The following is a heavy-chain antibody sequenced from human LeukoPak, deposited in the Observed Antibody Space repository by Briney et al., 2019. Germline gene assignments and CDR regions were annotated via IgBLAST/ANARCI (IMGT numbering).Heavy chain of an antibody. Sequence: GALRLFCAAFGFKVRNLCLELVRQAPGKGVEWLSYISSSGGTMYYADSVKGRFTISRDNAKKSLYLQMNSLRVEDTAVYYCARGYDISDYWGQGTVVTVSS. CDR1: GFKVRNLC. J-gene: IGHJ4*02. CDR2: ISSSGGTM. D-gene: IGHD3-9*01. V-gene: IGHV3-48*04. CDR3: ARGYDISDY.